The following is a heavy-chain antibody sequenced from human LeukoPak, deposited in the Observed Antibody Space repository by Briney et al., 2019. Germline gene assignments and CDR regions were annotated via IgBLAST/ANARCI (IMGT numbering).Heavy chain of an antibody. Sequence: GGSLRLSCVASGFTFSSHGMHWVRQAPGKGLEWVAVIWYDGSEKYYADSVKGRFIISRDNSKNMLYLQMNSLRADDTAVYYCARWGNNKILDYWGQGTLVTVSS. D-gene: IGHD7-27*01. CDR3: ARWGNNKILDY. J-gene: IGHJ4*02. CDR2: IWYDGSEK. V-gene: IGHV3-33*01. CDR1: GFTFSSHG.